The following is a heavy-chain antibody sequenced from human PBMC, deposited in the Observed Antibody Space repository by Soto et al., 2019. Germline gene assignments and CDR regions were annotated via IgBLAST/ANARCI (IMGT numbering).Heavy chain of an antibody. D-gene: IGHD6-19*01. CDR1: GYVFNNYG. V-gene: IGHV1-18*04. CDR2: ISTSDGNT. Sequence: QVQLVQSAAEVKKPGASVKVSCKASGYVFNNYGISWVRQAPGHGPEWLGWISTSDGNTNYAQTRQGRVTMTTDTSTTCAYMLLRTLRSDDTAIYYCARWAFVSSGWYFGAFDLGGKVTLVTVSS. J-gene: IGHJ3*01. CDR3: ARWAFVSSGWYFGAFDL.